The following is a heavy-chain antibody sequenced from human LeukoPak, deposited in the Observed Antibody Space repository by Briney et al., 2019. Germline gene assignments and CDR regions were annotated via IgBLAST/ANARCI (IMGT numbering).Heavy chain of an antibody. CDR2: IYYSGST. Sequence: SETLSLTCTVSGGYISSYYWSWIRQPPGKGLEWIGYIYYSGSTNYNPSLKSRVTISVDTSKNQFSLKLSSVTAADTAVYYCASYYGSGKSYIRGYFDYWGQGTLVTVSS. CDR3: ASYYGSGKSYIRGYFDY. D-gene: IGHD3-10*01. CDR1: GGYISSYY. V-gene: IGHV4-59*08. J-gene: IGHJ4*02.